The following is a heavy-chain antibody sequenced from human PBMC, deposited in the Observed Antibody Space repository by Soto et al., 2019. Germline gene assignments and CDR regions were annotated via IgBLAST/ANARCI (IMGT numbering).Heavy chain of an antibody. CDR1: GFTFSTYA. CDR3: XKDRDYDFWRSPQNFQH. V-gene: IGHV3-23*01. D-gene: IGHD3-3*01. Sequence: GGSLRLSCATSGFTFSTYAMSWVRQAPGKGLKWVSTISGSGGRTFYADSVKGRFTISRDNSKNTLYLQMNSLRAEDTAVYYCXKDRDYDFWRSPQNFQHWGQGTLVTVSS. CDR2: ISGSGGRT. J-gene: IGHJ1*01.